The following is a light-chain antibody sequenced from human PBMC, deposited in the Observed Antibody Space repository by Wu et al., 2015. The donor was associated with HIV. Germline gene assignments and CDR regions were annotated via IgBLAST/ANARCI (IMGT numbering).Light chain of an antibody. J-gene: IGKJ3*01. CDR1: QSVSGNY. V-gene: IGKV3D-20*02. CDR3: QQGNELFT. CDR2: DAS. Sequence: EIVLTQSPGTLSLSPGVRATLSCRTSQSVSGNYLAWYQQKPGQAPRLLIYDASSRATGMPDRFSGSGSGTDFTLTISSLEPEDFAVYYCQQGNELFTFGPGTKVDIK.